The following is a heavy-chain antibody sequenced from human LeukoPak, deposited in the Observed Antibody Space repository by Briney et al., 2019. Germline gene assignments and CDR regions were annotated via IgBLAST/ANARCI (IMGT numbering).Heavy chain of an antibody. V-gene: IGHV3-23*01. J-gene: IGHJ4*02. Sequence: GGSLRLSCAASGFTFSSYAMSWVRQAPGKGLEWVSAISGSGGSTYYADSVKGRFTISRDNSKNTLYLKRNSLRAEDTAVYYCPKGWQWGALRATPFDYWGQGTLVTVSS. CDR3: PKGWQWGALRATPFDY. D-gene: IGHD6-19*01. CDR2: ISGSGGST. CDR1: GFTFSSYA.